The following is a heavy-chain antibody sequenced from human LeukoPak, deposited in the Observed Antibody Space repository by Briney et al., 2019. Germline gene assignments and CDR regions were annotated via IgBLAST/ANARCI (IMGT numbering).Heavy chain of an antibody. D-gene: IGHD2-15*01. CDR1: GYTFTSYG. J-gene: IGHJ2*01. CDR3: VVVVLGWYFDL. Sequence: ASVKVSCKASGYTFTSYGISWVRQAPGQGLEWMGWIGAYNGNTNYAQKLQGRVTMTTDTSTSTAYMELRSLRSDDTAVYYCVVVVLGWYFDLWGRGTLVTVSS. V-gene: IGHV1-18*01. CDR2: IGAYNGNT.